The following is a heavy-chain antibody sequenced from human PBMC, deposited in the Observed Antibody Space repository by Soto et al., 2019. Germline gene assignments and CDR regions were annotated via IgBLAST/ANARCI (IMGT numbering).Heavy chain of an antibody. CDR2: ISAYNGNT. J-gene: IGHJ4*02. Sequence: ASVKVSCKXSGYMFVTYGINWVRQAPGQGLEWMGWISAYNGNTKYAQNLQGRVTMTTDASTSTAYMEMRSLRSDETAVYYCARDLDGSGSYYTDYWGPGTLVTVSS. CDR3: ARDLDGSGSYYTDY. CDR1: GYMFVTYG. V-gene: IGHV1-18*01. D-gene: IGHD3-10*01.